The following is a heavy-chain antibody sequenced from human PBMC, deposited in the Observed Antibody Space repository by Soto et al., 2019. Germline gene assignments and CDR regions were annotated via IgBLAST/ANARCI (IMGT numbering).Heavy chain of an antibody. CDR3: ARVGTISATRSPGFAY. CDR2: INHSGST. V-gene: IGHV4-34*01. CDR1: GGSFSGYY. Sequence: PSETLSLTCAVYGGSFSGYYWSWIRQPPGKGLEWIGEINHSGSTNYNPSLKSRVTISVDTSKNQFSLKLSSVTAADTAVYYCARVGTISATRSPGFAYWGQGTLVTVSS. D-gene: IGHD7-27*01. J-gene: IGHJ4*02.